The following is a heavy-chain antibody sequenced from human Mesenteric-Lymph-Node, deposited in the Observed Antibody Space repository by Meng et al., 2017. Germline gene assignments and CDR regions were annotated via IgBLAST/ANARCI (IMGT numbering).Heavy chain of an antibody. V-gene: IGHV3-23*01. D-gene: IGHD4-17*01. CDR1: GFTFSSYA. CDR3: AKPAVTTFLRPAGRRWDY. J-gene: IGHJ4*02. Sequence: GGSLRLSCAASGFTFSSYAMSWVRQAPGKGLEWVSAISGSGGSTYYADSVKGRFTISRDNSKNTLYLQMNSLRAEDTAVYYCAKPAVTTFLRPAGRRWDYWGQGTLVTVSS. CDR2: ISGSGGST.